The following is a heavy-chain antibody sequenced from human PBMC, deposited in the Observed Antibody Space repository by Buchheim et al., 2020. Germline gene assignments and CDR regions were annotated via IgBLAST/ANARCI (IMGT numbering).Heavy chain of an antibody. V-gene: IGHV3-30*18. CDR2: ISYDGSNK. CDR3: AKGGVGATMSPLYGMDV. J-gene: IGHJ6*02. CDR1: GFTFRSYG. Sequence: QVQLVESGGGVVQPGRSLRLSCAASGFTFRSYGMHWVRQAPGKGLEWVAVISYDGSNKYYADSVRGRFTISRDNSKNTLFLQMNSLRAEDTAVYCCAKGGVGATMSPLYGMDVWGQGTT. D-gene: IGHD1-26*01.